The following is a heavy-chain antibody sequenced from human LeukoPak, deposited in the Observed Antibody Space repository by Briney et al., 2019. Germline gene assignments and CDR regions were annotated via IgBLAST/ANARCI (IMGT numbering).Heavy chain of an antibody. CDR2: ISYDGSNK. Sequence: PGRSLRLSCAASGFTFSSYGMHWVRQAPGKGLEWVAVISYDGSNKYYADSVKGRFTISRDNSKNTLYLQMNSLRAEDTAVYYCARVGKGYYDLDAFDIWGQGTMVTVSS. CDR3: ARVGKGYYDLDAFDI. CDR1: GFTFSSYG. V-gene: IGHV3-30*03. D-gene: IGHD3-3*01. J-gene: IGHJ3*02.